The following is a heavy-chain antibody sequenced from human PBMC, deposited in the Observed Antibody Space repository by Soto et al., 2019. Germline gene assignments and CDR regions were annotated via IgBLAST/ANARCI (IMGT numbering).Heavy chain of an antibody. V-gene: IGHV4-39*01. CDR3: EKHALNLGQFTGLDV. J-gene: IGHJ6*02. Sequence: PSETLSLTCTVSGGSISSSNYYWGWIRQPPGKGLEWFGSIHYSGSTYYNPSLKSRVTISVDTAKNLFSLKLTSVTAADTAVYYCEKHALNLGQFTGLDVWGQGASVTVSS. CDR1: GGSISSSNYY. CDR2: IHYSGST.